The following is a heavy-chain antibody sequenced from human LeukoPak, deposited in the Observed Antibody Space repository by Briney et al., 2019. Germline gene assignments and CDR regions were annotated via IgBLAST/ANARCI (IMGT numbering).Heavy chain of an antibody. CDR1: GGSFSNYY. J-gene: IGHJ4*02. Sequence: SETLSLTCAVYGGSFSNYYWSWIRQPPGKGLEWIGYIYYSGSTNYNPSLKSRVTISVDTSKNQFALKLSSVTAADTAVYYCAKEGPEGRYYFEYWGQGTLVTVSS. D-gene: IGHD1-14*01. V-gene: IGHV4-59*01. CDR3: AKEGPEGRYYFEY. CDR2: IYYSGST.